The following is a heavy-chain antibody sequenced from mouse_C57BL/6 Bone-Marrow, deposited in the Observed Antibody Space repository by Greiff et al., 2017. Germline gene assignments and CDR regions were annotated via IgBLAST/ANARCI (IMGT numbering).Heavy chain of an antibody. D-gene: IGHD1-1*01. CDR2: INPNYGTT. CDR1: GYSFTDYN. Sequence: VQLKESGPELVKPGASVKISCKASGYSFTDYNMNWVKQSNGKSLEWIGVINPNYGTTSYNQKFKGKATLTVDQSSSTAYMQLNSLTSEDSAVYYCARKDTTVVHYYAMDYWGQGTSVTVSS. V-gene: IGHV1-39*01. J-gene: IGHJ4*01. CDR3: ARKDTTVVHYYAMDY.